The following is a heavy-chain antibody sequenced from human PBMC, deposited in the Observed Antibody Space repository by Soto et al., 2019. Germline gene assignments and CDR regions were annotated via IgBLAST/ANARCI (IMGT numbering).Heavy chain of an antibody. J-gene: IGHJ4*02. D-gene: IGHD3-22*01. Sequence: GGSLRLSCAASGFTFSSYAMSWVRQAPGKGLEWVSAISGSGGSTYYADSVKGRFTISRDKSKNTLYLQMNSLRAEDTAVYDWAKDGTYYYDSSGYYYDYWGQGTLVTVSS. CDR3: AKDGTYYYDSSGYYYDY. V-gene: IGHV3-23*01. CDR2: ISGSGGST. CDR1: GFTFSSYA.